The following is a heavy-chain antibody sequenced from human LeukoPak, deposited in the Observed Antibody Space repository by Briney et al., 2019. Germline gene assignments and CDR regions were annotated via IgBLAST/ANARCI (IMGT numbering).Heavy chain of an antibody. CDR3: AKDSWATDPYYFDY. CDR1: GFTFSSYG. CDR2: IRYDGSNK. J-gene: IGHJ4*02. V-gene: IGHV3-30*02. D-gene: IGHD5-12*01. Sequence: GGSLRLSCAASGFTFSSYGMHWVRQAPGKGLEWVAFIRYDGSNKYYADSVKGRFTISRDNSKNTLYLQMNSLRAEDTAVYYCAKDSWATDPYYFDYWGQGTLVTVSS.